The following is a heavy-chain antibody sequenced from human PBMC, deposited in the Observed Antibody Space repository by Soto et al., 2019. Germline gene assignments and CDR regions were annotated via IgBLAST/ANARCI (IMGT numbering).Heavy chain of an antibody. CDR2: IIPILGIA. J-gene: IGHJ6*04. CDR1: GGTFSSYI. D-gene: IGHD3-10*01. Sequence: QVQLVQSGAEVKKPGSSVKVSCKASGGTFSSYIISWVRQAPGQGLEWMGRIIPILGIANYAQKFQGRVTITADKSTSTAYMELXSLRSEXTAVYXCXXXAYYYGSGRIMDVWGKGTTVTVSS. V-gene: IGHV1-69*02. CDR3: XXXAYYYGSGRIMDV.